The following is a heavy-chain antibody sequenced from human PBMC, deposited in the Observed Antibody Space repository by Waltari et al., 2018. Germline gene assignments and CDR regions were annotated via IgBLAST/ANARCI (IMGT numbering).Heavy chain of an antibody. CDR3: ARLDPIGARSFDH. J-gene: IGHJ4*02. Sequence: EVQLWQSGAEVTQPGESLKFSCTGSGYNFTSYWTGRVRQMPGKGLEWMGIIYLSDADTRYSPSFKGQVTISADKSFSTAYLQWSSLKASDTAMYYCARLDPIGARSFDHWGQGTLVTVSS. D-gene: IGHD6-6*01. CDR2: IYLSDADT. CDR1: GYNFTSYW. V-gene: IGHV5-51*01.